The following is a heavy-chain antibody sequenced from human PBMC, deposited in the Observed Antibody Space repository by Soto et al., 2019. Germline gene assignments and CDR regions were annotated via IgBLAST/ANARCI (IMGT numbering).Heavy chain of an antibody. CDR1: GYTFTSYY. D-gene: IGHD5-18*01. CDR2: INPSGGST. CDR3: ARVGGYSYGGVDY. J-gene: IGHJ4*02. Sequence: QVQLVQSGAEVKKPGASVKVSCKASGYTFTSYYMHWVRQAPGQGLEWMGIINPSGGSTPYGPKFQGRVTMTRDPSPSTVYMELSSLRSEDTAVYYCARVGGYSYGGVDYWGQGTLVTVSS. V-gene: IGHV1-46*01.